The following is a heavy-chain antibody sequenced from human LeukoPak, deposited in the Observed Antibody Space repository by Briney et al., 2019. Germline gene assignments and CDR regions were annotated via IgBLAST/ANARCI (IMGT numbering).Heavy chain of an antibody. V-gene: IGHV4-4*07. Sequence: PSETLSLTCTVSGDSISSNYWSWIRQPAGKGLEWIGRIDTSENTIYNPSLKSRVTMSVDTSKNQFSLNLNSVTAADTAMYYCARVTGPGNGILEYWGEGTLVTVSS. CDR1: GDSISSNY. CDR2: IDTSENT. J-gene: IGHJ4*02. D-gene: IGHD3-10*01. CDR3: ARVTGPGNGILEY.